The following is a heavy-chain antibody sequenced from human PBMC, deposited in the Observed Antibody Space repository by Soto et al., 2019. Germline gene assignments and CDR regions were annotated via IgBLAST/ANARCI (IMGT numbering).Heavy chain of an antibody. CDR2: IYWDDDK. Sequence: QTTLKESGPSLVKPTQTLTLTCTFSGFSLRRTGEGVGWIRQPPGKALEWLALIYWDDDKRYSPSLKSRLTITKDSSKNQVVLTLTNMDPVDTATYYCALARYSNFDYWGQGTLVTVSS. CDR3: ALARYSNFDY. D-gene: IGHD4-4*01. V-gene: IGHV2-5*02. CDR1: GFSLRRTGEG. J-gene: IGHJ4*02.